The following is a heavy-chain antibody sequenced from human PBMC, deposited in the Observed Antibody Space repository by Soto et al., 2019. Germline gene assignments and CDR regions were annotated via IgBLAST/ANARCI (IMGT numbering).Heavy chain of an antibody. V-gene: IGHV1-2*04. CDR2: INPNSGGT. Sequence: ASVKVSCKASGYTFTGYYMHWVRQAPGQGLEWMGWINPNSGGTNYAQKFQGWVTMTRDTSISTAYMELSRLRSDDTAVYYCARTGPVRSSSYYMDVWGKGTTVTVSS. J-gene: IGHJ6*03. CDR1: GYTFTGYY. D-gene: IGHD2-2*01. CDR3: ARTGPVRSSSYYMDV.